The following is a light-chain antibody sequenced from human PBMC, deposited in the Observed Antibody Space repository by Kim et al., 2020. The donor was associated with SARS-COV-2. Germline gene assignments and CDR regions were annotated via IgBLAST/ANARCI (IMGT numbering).Light chain of an antibody. J-gene: IGLJ3*02. CDR2: DVT. V-gene: IGLV2-14*01. Sequence: QSALTQPASVSGSPGQSITISCTGTSGDVGGHNYVSWYQHRPGTAPKVVIFDVTKRPSGVSNRFSGSKSGNTASLTISGLQTDDEADYYCSSYTTSSPWVFGGGTQLTVL. CDR1: SGDVGGHNY. CDR3: SSYTTSSPWV.